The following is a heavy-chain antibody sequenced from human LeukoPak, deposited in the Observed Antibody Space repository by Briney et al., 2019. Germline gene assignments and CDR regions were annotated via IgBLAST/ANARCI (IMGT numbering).Heavy chain of an antibody. J-gene: IGHJ4*02. CDR3: ARDWDGYGPGYFDY. D-gene: IGHD5-24*01. CDR1: GSTVSSNY. V-gene: IGHV3-66*01. Sequence: GGSLRLSCAASGSTVSSNYMSWVRQAPGKGLEWVSVIYSGGSTYYADSVKGRFTISRDNSKNTLYLQMNSLRAEDTAVYYCARDWDGYGPGYFDYWGQGTLVTVSS. CDR2: IYSGGST.